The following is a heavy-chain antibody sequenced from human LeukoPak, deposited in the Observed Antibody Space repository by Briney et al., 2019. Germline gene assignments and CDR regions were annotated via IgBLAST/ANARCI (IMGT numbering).Heavy chain of an antibody. CDR3: ATHAAVVAATRTHYFYYGMDV. D-gene: IGHD2-15*01. J-gene: IGHJ6*02. V-gene: IGHV1-8*01. CDR2: MNPNSGNT. Sequence: SVKVSSKASGYTFTSYDLIWVRQASGQGLEWMGWMNPNSGNTGYAQKFQGRVTMTRNTSISTAYMELSSLRSEDTAVYYCATHAAVVAATRTHYFYYGMDVWGQGTTVTVSS. CDR1: GYTFTSYD.